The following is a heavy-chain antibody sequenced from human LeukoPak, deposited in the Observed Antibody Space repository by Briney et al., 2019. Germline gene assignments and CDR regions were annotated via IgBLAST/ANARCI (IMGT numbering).Heavy chain of an antibody. CDR2: ICLDASCQ. V-gene: IGHV3-33*01. CDR3: ARETSTLSWYQLDY. J-gene: IGHJ4*02. D-gene: IGHD6-13*01. Sequence: GRSLRLSCAASGFTFSSHDIHWVRQAPGKGLEWVAVICLDASCQYYTDSVKGRFTISRDNSKNTMYLQMNSLRDEDTGVYYCARETSTLSWYQLDYWGRGTLVTVSA. CDR1: GFTFSSHD.